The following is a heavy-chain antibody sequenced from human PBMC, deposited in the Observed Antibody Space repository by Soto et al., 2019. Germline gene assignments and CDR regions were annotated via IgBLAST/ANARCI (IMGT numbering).Heavy chain of an antibody. J-gene: IGHJ4*02. Sequence: ASVKVSFKASGYTFTSYYMHWLRQAPGQGLEWMGIINPSGGSTSYAQKFQGRVTMTRDTSTSTVYMELSSLRSEDTAVYYCARVSGVSGFDYWGQGTLVTVSS. CDR3: ARVSGVSGFDY. CDR2: INPSGGST. D-gene: IGHD1-26*01. CDR1: GYTFTSYY. V-gene: IGHV1-46*01.